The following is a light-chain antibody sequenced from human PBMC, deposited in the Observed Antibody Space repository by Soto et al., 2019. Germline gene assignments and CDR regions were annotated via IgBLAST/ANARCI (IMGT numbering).Light chain of an antibody. CDR1: QSVSNS. J-gene: IGKJ2*01. CDR2: DVS. V-gene: IGKV3-11*01. Sequence: EIVLTQSPATLSLSPGERATLSCWASQSVSNSLAWYQQRPGQSPRLLIYDVSTRATGIPARFGGSGSGTDFTLTISSLETEDFAVYYCHQYADSPHTFGQGTKLEIK. CDR3: HQYADSPHT.